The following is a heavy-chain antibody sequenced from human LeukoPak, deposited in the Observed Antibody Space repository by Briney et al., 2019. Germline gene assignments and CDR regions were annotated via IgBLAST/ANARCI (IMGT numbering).Heavy chain of an antibody. D-gene: IGHD1-26*01. CDR2: INSDGRST. CDR1: GFTFSSYW. Sequence: GGSLRLSCAASGFTFSSYWMHWVRQAPGKGLVWVSRINSDGRSTSYADSVKGRFTVSRDNAKNSLSLQMNSLRAEDTAVYYCAKSLFFGSLQRAYFDYWGQGTLVTVSS. V-gene: IGHV3-74*01. CDR3: AKSLFFGSLQRAYFDY. J-gene: IGHJ4*02.